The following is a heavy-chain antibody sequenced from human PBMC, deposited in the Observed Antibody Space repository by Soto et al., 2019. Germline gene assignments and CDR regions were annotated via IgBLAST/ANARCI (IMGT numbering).Heavy chain of an antibody. Sequence: PSETLSLTCTVSGGSISSYYWSWIRQPPGKGLEWIGYIYYSGSTNYNPSLKSRVTISVDTSKNQFSLKLSSVTAADTAVYYCARGWNYYDSTGHHEPFDYWGQGTLLTVSS. V-gene: IGHV4-59*01. CDR3: ARGWNYYDSTGHHEPFDY. CDR1: GGSISSYY. D-gene: IGHD3-22*01. CDR2: IYYSGST. J-gene: IGHJ4*02.